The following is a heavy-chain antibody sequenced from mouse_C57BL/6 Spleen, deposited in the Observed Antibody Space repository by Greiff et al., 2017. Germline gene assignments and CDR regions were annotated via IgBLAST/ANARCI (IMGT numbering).Heavy chain of an antibody. D-gene: IGHD1-1*01. J-gene: IGHJ3*01. CDR3: AGEYSYYYCSGAY. CDR2: INPSNGGT. Sequence: QVQLQQPGTELVKPGASVKLSCKASGYTFTSYRMHWVKQRPGQGLEWIGNINPSNGGTNYNEKFKSKATLTVDKSSSTAYMQLSSLPSEDSAVYDGAGEYSYYYCSGAYWGQGTLVTVSS. V-gene: IGHV1-53*01. CDR1: GYTFTSYR.